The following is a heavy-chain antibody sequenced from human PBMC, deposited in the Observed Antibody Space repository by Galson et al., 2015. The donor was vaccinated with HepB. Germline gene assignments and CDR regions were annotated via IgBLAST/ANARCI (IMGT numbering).Heavy chain of an antibody. CDR2: INVGNGNT. CDR3: ARPQCSGGSCYSTRVYFQH. D-gene: IGHD2-15*01. Sequence: SCKASGCTFTSYAMHWVRQAPGQRLEWMGWINVGNGNTKYSQKFQGRVTITRDTSASTAYMELSSLRSEDTAVYYCARPQCSGGSCYSTRVYFQHWGQGTLVTVSS. V-gene: IGHV1-3*01. J-gene: IGHJ1*01. CDR1: GCTFTSYA.